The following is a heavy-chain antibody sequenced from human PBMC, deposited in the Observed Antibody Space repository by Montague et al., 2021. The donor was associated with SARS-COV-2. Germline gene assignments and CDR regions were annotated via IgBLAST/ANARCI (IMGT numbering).Heavy chain of an antibody. CDR2: VHHSGST. J-gene: IGHJ4*02. D-gene: IGHD5-12*01. Sequence: SETLSLTCAVYGGSFSGYNWCWICKPPGTGLEWIGDVHHSGSTNYNPSLKRRVTISVYTSKNQFSLKLSSVTAADTAVYYCAREVGRGYCGYEGEYWGQGTLVTVSS. CDR1: GGSFSGYN. CDR3: AREVGRGYCGYEGEY. V-gene: IGHV4-34*01.